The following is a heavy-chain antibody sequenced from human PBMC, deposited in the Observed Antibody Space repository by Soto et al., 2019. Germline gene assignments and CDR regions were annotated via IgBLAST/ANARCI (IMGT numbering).Heavy chain of an antibody. Sequence: GGSLRLSCAASGLTFNNAWMNWVRQAPGKGLEWVGRFISNTDGVTTDSAAPVKGRFTISGDDSKTTLYLQMNSLKIEDTAVYYCTTEYYYGLDVWGQGTTVTVSS. CDR1: GLTFNNAW. V-gene: IGHV3-15*07. CDR2: FISNTDGVTT. CDR3: TTEYYYGLDV. J-gene: IGHJ6*02.